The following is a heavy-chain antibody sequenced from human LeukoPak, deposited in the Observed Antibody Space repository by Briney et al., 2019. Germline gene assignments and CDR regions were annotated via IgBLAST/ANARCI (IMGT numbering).Heavy chain of an antibody. CDR3: ARIVATAMVSYFDY. CDR1: GGTFSSYA. Sequence: ASVKVSCKASGGTFSSYAISWVRQAPGQGLEWMGGIIPIFGTANYAQKFQGRVTITADKSTSTAYMELSSLRSDDTAVYYCARIVATAMVSYFDYWGQGTLVTVSS. V-gene: IGHV1-69*06. D-gene: IGHD5-18*01. CDR2: IIPIFGTA. J-gene: IGHJ4*02.